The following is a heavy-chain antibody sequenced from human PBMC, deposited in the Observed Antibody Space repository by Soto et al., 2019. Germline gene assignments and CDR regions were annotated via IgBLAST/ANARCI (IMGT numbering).Heavy chain of an antibody. D-gene: IGHD4-4*01. CDR1: GFSLSNARMG. CDR3: ARIPVHDYSNYVPFDLHFDY. CDR2: IFSNDGK. V-gene: IGHV2-26*01. J-gene: IGHJ4*02. Sequence: SGPTLVNPTETLTLTCTVSGFSLSNARMGVSWIRQPPGKALEWLAHIFSNDGKSYSTSLKSRLTISKDTSKSQVVLTMTNMDPVDTATYYCARIPVHDYSNYVPFDLHFDYWGQGTLVTVSS.